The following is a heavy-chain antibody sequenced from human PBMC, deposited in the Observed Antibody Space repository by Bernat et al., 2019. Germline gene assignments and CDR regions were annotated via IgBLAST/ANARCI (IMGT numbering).Heavy chain of an antibody. Sequence: EVQLVESGGGLVQPGGSLKLSCAASGFTFSGSAMHWVRQASGKGLEWVGRIRSKANSYATAYAASVKGRFTISRDDSKNTAYLQMNSLNTEDTAVYYCTASMIVVVELFDYWGQGTLVTVSS. CDR1: GFTFSGSA. CDR2: IRSKANSYAT. V-gene: IGHV3-73*01. CDR3: TASMIVVVELFDY. D-gene: IGHD3-22*01. J-gene: IGHJ4*02.